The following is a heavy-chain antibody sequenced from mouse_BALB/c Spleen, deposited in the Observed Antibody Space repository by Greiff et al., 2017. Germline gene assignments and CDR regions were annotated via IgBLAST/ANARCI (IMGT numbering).Heavy chain of an antibody. CDR2: ISSGSSTI. Sequence: EVNLVESGGGLVQPGGSRKLSCAASGFTFSSFGMHWVRQAPEKGLEWVAYISSGSSTIYYADTVKGRFTISRDNPKNTLFLQMTSLRSEDTAMYYCARSRGNYDYWYFDVWGAGTTVTVSS. CDR3: ARSRGNYDYWYFDV. D-gene: IGHD2-1*01. CDR1: GFTFSSFG. V-gene: IGHV5-17*02. J-gene: IGHJ1*01.